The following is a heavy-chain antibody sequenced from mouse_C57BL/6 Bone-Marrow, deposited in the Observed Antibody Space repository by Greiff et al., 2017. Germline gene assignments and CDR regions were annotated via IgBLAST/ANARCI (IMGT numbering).Heavy chain of an antibody. Sequence: QVQLKQSGAELVRPGASVTLSCKASGYTFTDYEMHWVKQTPVHGLEWIGAIDPETGGTAYNQKFKGKAILTADKSSSTAYMELRSLTSEDSAVYYCTRGTTVDWGQGTLVTVSA. CDR2: IDPETGGT. V-gene: IGHV1-15*01. CDR3: TRGTTVD. J-gene: IGHJ3*01. D-gene: IGHD1-1*01. CDR1: GYTFTDYE.